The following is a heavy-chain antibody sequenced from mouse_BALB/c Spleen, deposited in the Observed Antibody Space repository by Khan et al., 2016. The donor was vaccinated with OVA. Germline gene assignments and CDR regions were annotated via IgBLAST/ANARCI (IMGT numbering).Heavy chain of an antibody. V-gene: IGHV1-77*01. CDR3: ARGGYSVFAY. CDR1: GYTFTDYV. CDR2: IYPDSGST. D-gene: IGHD1-1*01. Sequence: VQLQESGPELVKPGASVKMSCKASGYTFTDYVINWVKQRTGQGLEWIGDIYPDSGSTYYNEKFKGKAKLTADKSSNTAYMQLSSLTVEDSAVYVCARGGYSVFAYWGQGTLVTVSA. J-gene: IGHJ3*01.